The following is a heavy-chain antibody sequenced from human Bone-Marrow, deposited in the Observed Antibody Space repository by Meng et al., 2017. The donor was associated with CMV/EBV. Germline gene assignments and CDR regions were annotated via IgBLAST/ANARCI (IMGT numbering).Heavy chain of an antibody. CDR1: GFTFSSYC. CDR2: IKQDGSEK. Sequence: GGSLRLSCAASGFTFSSYCMSWVRQAPGKGLEWVANIKQDGSEKYYVDSVKGRFTISRDNAKNSLYLQMNSLRAEYTAVYYCARDRGMTTKVFGYFELWGHGTLVTVSS. V-gene: IGHV3-7*01. J-gene: IGHJ2*01. CDR3: ARDRGMTTKVFGYFEL. D-gene: IGHD4-11*01.